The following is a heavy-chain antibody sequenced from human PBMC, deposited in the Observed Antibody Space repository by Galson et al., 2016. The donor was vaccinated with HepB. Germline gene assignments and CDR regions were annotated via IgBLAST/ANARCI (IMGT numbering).Heavy chain of an antibody. V-gene: IGHV5-51*01. CDR3: AKDSTPQEVFNWFDS. CDR1: GYSFTSYW. Sequence: QSGAEVKKPGESLKISCKGSGYSFTSYWIGWVRQMPGKGLEWMGIIYPDDSDTTYSPSFQGQVTISADKSINTAYLQWSSLKASDTAIYYCAKDSTPQEVFNWFDSWGQGIVVTVSS. CDR2: IYPDDSDT. J-gene: IGHJ5*01. D-gene: IGHD2/OR15-2a*01.